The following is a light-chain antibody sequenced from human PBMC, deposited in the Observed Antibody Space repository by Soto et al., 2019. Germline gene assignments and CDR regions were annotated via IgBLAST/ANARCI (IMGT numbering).Light chain of an antibody. Sequence: AIQMTQSPSSLSSSVGDRVTITCRASQDIRNDLGWYQHKQGKAPNLLIYNASSLQSGVPSRFNGRGSGTDFTLTISSLQPQDSATYYCLQDRSYPRTFGPGTKVDVK. J-gene: IGKJ3*01. CDR2: NAS. CDR3: LQDRSYPRT. CDR1: QDIRND. V-gene: IGKV1-6*01.